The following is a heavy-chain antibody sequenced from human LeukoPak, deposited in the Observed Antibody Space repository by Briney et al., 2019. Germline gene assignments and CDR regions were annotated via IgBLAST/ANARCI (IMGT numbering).Heavy chain of an antibody. Sequence: GGSLSLSCAASGFTFSSYWMSWVRQAPGKGLEWVANIKQDGSEKYYVDSVKGRFTISRDNAKNSLYLQMNSLRAEDTAVYYCVRVAGWGYDYNFDYWGQGTLVAVSS. V-gene: IGHV3-7*01. CDR3: VRVAGWGYDYNFDY. CDR2: IKQDGSEK. CDR1: GFTFSSYW. J-gene: IGHJ4*02. D-gene: IGHD5-12*01.